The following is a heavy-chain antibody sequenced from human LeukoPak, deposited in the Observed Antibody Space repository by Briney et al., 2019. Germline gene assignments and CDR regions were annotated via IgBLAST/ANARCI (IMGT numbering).Heavy chain of an antibody. CDR2: IHYSGST. CDR3: ARDCFYDSSGYSHDAFDV. CDR1: GASISSHY. Sequence: SETLSLTCSVSGASISSHYWSWIRQPPGKGLEWIGYIHYSGSTNYNPSLKSRVTISVDTSKNQFSLKLSSVTAADTAVYYCARDCFYDSSGYSHDAFDVWGQGTMVTVSS. D-gene: IGHD3-22*01. V-gene: IGHV4-59*11. J-gene: IGHJ3*01.